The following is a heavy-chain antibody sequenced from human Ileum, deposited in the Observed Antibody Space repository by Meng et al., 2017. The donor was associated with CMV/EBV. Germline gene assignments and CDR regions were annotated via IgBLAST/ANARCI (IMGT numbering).Heavy chain of an antibody. D-gene: IGHD3-9*01. CDR2: TFYKSTYYN. J-gene: IGHJ4*02. CDR3: ATDWDLNY. Sequence: SGPGALEPSPTLFLTLGRLRGHFFRNSFCWKRIKQSPSRGLEWLGRTFYKSTYYNDYAVSVKSRIIINADTSNNQLSLQLNSVTPDDTAVYYCATDWDLNYWGQGILVTVSS. V-gene: IGHV6-1*01. CDR1: GHFFRNSFC.